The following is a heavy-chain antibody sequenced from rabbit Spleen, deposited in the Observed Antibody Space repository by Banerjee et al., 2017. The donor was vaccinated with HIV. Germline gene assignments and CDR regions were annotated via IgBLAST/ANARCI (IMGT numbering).Heavy chain of an antibody. V-gene: IGHV1S45*01. D-gene: IGHD6-1*01. Sequence: QEQLEESGGGLVKPEGSLTLTCKASGFSFSDRDVMCWVRQAPGKGLQWIACINTYTGKAVYATWAKGRFTISETSSTTVTLQMTSLTAADTATYFCARGAGFAYDTAFNLWGQGTLVTVS. CDR3: ARGAGFAYDTAFNL. CDR2: INTYTGKA. J-gene: IGHJ4*01. CDR1: GFSFSDRDV.